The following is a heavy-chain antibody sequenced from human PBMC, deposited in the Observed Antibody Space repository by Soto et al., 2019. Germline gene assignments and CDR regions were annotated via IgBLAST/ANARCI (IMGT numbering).Heavy chain of an antibody. CDR2: ISGSGYYT. CDR3: ARRPDAFDI. Sequence: PGGSLRLSCAVSGLPFSDHVMSWVRQAPGKGLEWVSDISGSGYYTYYTDSVKGRFTISRDNSKNTLYLQMKNLRVEDTAIYYCARRPDAFDIWGQGTTVTVSS. J-gene: IGHJ3*02. V-gene: IGHV3-23*01. CDR1: GLPFSDHV. D-gene: IGHD1-1*01.